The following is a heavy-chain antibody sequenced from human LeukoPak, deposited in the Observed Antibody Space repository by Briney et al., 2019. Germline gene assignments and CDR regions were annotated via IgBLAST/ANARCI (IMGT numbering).Heavy chain of an antibody. D-gene: IGHD3-10*01. J-gene: IGHJ4*02. CDR2: IYHSGST. Sequence: SGTLSLTCAVSGGSISSSNWWSWVRQPPGKGLEWIGEIYHSGSTNYNPSLKSRVTISVDKSKNQFSLKLSSVTAADTAVYYCARDHSYGSGSLAYWGQGTLVTVSS. CDR1: GGSISSSNW. CDR3: ARDHSYGSGSLAY. V-gene: IGHV4-4*02.